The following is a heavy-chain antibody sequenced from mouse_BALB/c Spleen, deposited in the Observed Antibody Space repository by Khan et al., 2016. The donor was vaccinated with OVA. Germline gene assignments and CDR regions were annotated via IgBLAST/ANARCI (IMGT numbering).Heavy chain of an antibody. CDR1: GYSFTGYY. CDR2: VNPNNGGA. J-gene: IGHJ3*01. V-gene: IGHV1-26*01. CDR3: TRDDAAY. Sequence: VQLQQSGPDLVRPGASVKISCKASGYSFTGYYMYWVKQSHGKSLEWIGRVNPNNGGASFNQKFRDKAILTVDKSSSTAYMELRSLTSEVSSVYYCTRDDAAYWGQGTLVTVSA. D-gene: IGHD2-12*01.